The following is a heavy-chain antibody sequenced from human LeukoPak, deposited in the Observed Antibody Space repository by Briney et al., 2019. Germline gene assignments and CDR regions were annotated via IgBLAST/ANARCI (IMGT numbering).Heavy chain of an antibody. CDR3: ARVYDYFYDSNSYTLDY. Sequence: SETLSLTCTVSGGSISSYYWSWIRQPPGKGLEWIGYIYYSGSTNYNPSLKSRVTISVDTSKNQFSLKLRSVTAADTAVYFCARVYDYFYDSNSYTLDYWGQGILVTVSS. J-gene: IGHJ4*02. CDR2: IYYSGST. D-gene: IGHD3-22*01. CDR1: GGSISSYY. V-gene: IGHV4-59*08.